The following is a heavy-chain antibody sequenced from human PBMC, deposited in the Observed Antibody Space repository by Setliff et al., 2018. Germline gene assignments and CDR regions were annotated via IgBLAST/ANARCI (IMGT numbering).Heavy chain of an antibody. CDR3: ANEHGTTVTVENYHYYMDV. CDR1: GGTFSSYG. J-gene: IGHJ6*03. D-gene: IGHD4-4*01. Sequence: SVKVSCKASGGTFSSYGISWVRQAPGQGLEWMGGTIPVFGTTDYAHKFQGRVTIMTDESTSTAYMELSSLTSEDTAVYYCANEHGTTVTVENYHYYMDVWGKGTTVTVSS. V-gene: IGHV1-69*05. CDR2: TIPVFGTT.